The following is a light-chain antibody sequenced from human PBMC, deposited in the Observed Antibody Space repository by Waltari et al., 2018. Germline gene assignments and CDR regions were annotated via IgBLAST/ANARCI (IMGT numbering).Light chain of an antibody. Sequence: QSALTHPASVSGSPGQSITISCTGTSSDIGAYKYVSWYQQHPGKAPKLMIYEVTKRPPGVSNRFSGSTSGNTASLTISGLQGEDEADYYCSAYTSTAALVFGTATKVTVL. J-gene: IGLJ1*01. CDR2: EVT. CDR3: SAYTSTAALV. CDR1: SSDIGAYKY. V-gene: IGLV2-14*01.